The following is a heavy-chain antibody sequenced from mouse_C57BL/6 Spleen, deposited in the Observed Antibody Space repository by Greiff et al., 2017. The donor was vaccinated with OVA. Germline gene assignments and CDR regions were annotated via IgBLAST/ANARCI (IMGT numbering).Heavy chain of an antibody. J-gene: IGHJ4*01. CDR2: IYPGDGDT. D-gene: IGHD1-1*01. CDR1: GYAFSSYW. Sequence: VKLMESGAELVKPGASVKISCKASGYAFSSYWMNWVKQRPGKGLEWIGQIYPGDGDTNYNGKFKGKATLTADKSSSTAYMQLSSLTSEDSAVYFCARAQVPYYYGKDAMDYWGQGTSVTVSS. CDR3: ARAQVPYYYGKDAMDY. V-gene: IGHV1-80*01.